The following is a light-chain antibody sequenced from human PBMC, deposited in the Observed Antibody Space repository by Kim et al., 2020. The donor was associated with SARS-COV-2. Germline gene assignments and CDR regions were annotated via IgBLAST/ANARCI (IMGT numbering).Light chain of an antibody. Sequence: GQKVTISCPGSSSNLGNNYVSWYQQLPGTAPKLLIYDNKKRPSGIPDRFSGSKSGTSATLGITGLQTGDEADYYCGTWYSSLSAVVFGGGTQLTVL. V-gene: IGLV1-51*01. CDR3: GTWYSSLSAVV. CDR1: SSNLGNNY. J-gene: IGLJ2*01. CDR2: DNK.